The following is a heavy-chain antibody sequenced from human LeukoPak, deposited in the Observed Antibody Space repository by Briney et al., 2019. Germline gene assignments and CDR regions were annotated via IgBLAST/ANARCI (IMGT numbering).Heavy chain of an antibody. V-gene: IGHV4-39*01. D-gene: IGHD2-2*01. CDR3: ARQPAANNWFDP. CDR2: IYYSGST. J-gene: IGHJ5*02. Sequence: SETLSLTCTVSGGSISSSSYYWGWIRQPPGKGLEWIGSIYYSGSTYYNPSLKSRVTISVDTSKNQFSLKLSSVTAPDTAVYYCARQPAANNWFDPWGQGTLVTVSS. CDR1: GGSISSSSYY.